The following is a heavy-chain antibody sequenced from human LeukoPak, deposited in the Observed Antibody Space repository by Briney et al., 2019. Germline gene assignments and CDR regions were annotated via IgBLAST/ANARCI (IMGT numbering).Heavy chain of an antibody. J-gene: IGHJ4*02. CDR2: IIPIFGTA. Sequence: ASVKVSCKASGGTFSSYAISWVRQAPEQGLEWMGGIIPIFGTANYAQKFQGRVTITADESTSTAYMELSSLRSEDTAVYYCARDRMITFGGEGYFDYWGQGTLVTVSS. V-gene: IGHV1-69*13. CDR1: GGTFSSYA. D-gene: IGHD3-16*01. CDR3: ARDRMITFGGEGYFDY.